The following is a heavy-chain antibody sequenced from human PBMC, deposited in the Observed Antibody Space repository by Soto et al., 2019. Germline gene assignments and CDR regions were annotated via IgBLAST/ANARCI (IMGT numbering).Heavy chain of an antibody. D-gene: IGHD3-10*01. CDR2: INHSGST. CDR1: GGSFSGYY. V-gene: IGHV4-34*01. CDR3: ARGPKDYYYGSGSYYNTNWFDP. Sequence: SETLSLTCAVYGGSFSGYYWSWIRQPPGKGLEWIGEINHSGSTNYNPSLKSRVTISVDTSKNQFSLKLSSVTAADTAVYYCARGPKDYYYGSGSYYNTNWFDPWGQGTLVT. J-gene: IGHJ5*02.